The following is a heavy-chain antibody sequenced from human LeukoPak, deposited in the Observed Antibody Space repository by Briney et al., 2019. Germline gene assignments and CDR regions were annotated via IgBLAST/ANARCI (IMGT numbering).Heavy chain of an antibody. CDR2: ISYDGSNK. V-gene: IGHV3-30*04. J-gene: IGHJ4*02. Sequence: GGSLRLSCAASGFTFSSYAMHWVRQAPGKGLEWVAVISYDGSNKYYADSVKGRFTISRDNSKNTLYLQMNSLRAEDTAIYYCAGSYSSPSDYWGQGTLVTVSS. CDR1: GFTFSSYA. D-gene: IGHD6-6*01. CDR3: AGSYSSPSDY.